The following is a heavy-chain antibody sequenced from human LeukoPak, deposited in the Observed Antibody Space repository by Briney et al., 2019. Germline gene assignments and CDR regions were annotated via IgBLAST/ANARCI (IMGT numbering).Heavy chain of an antibody. CDR3: ARGENDYDFWSGYYTGIGAFDI. V-gene: IGHV4-4*07. J-gene: IGHJ3*02. CDR2: IYTSGST. CDR1: GGSISSYY. Sequence: SETLSLTRTVSGGSISSYYWSWIRQPAGKGLEWIGRIYTSGSTNYDPSLESRVTMSVDTSKNQFSLKLSSVTAADTAVYYCARGENDYDFWSGYYTGIGAFDIWGQGTMVTVSS. D-gene: IGHD3-3*01.